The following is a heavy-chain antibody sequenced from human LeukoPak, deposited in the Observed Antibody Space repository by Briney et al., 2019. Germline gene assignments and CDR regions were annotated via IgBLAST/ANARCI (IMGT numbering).Heavy chain of an antibody. J-gene: IGHJ4*02. CDR2: IIPIFGTA. CDR3: ASLGEYSYVHFDY. Sequence: GSSVKVSCKASGGTFSSYAISWVRQAPGQGLEWMGGIIPIFGTANYAQKFQGRVTFTRDTSANTAYMDLTGLRSEDTAVYYCASLGEYSYVHFDYWGQGTLVTVSS. V-gene: IGHV1-69*05. D-gene: IGHD5-18*01. CDR1: GGTFSSYA.